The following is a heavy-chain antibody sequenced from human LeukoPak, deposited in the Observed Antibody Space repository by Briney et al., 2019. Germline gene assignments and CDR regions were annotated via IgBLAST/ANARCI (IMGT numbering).Heavy chain of an antibody. V-gene: IGHV4-34*01. D-gene: IGHD3-10*01. J-gene: IGHJ3*02. CDR1: GGSFSDYY. CDR3: ARYPTRAMVRGVLSAFDI. Sequence: SETLSLTCAVYGGSFSDYYWSWIRQPPGKGLEWIGEINHSGSTNYNPSLKSRATISVDTSKSQFSLKLTSVTAADTAVYYCARYPTRAMVRGVLSAFDIWGQGTMVTVSS. CDR2: INHSGST.